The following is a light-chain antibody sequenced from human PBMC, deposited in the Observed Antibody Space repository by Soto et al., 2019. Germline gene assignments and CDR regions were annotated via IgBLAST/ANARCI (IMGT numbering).Light chain of an antibody. CDR1: SSDVGGYNY. J-gene: IGLJ1*01. V-gene: IGLV2-14*01. CDR2: EVS. CDR3: SSYRTSGPFV. Sequence: QAAVAQPASVSGCPGQSIAISCTGTSSDVGGYNYVSWYQQLPGKAPKLLISEVSNRPSGVSHRFSGSKSGSTASLTISGLQAEDEADYYCSSYRTSGPFVFGTGTKVTVL.